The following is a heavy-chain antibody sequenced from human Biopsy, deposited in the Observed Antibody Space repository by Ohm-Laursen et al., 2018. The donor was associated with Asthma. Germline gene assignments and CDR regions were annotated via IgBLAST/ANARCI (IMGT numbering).Heavy chain of an antibody. J-gene: IGHJ3*01. CDR3: ARTYYDFLTGQVKDVFGV. CDR2: VNTGNGDT. V-gene: IGHV1-3*04. D-gene: IGHD3-9*01. CDR1: GYSFISFA. Sequence: ASVKVSCKASGYSFISFAIHWVRQAPGQRLEWMGWVNTGNGDTKYSQKFQGRVTITRDTSASTAYMELRSLRSEDTATYYCARTYYDFLTGQVKDVFGVWGQGTMVTVSS.